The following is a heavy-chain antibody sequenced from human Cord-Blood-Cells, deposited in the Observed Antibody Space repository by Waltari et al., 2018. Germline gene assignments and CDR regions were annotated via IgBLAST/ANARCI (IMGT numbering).Heavy chain of an antibody. CDR2: ISSSSSYI. CDR1: GFTFSSYS. D-gene: IGHD6-6*01. Sequence: EVQLVESGGGLVKPGGSLRLSCAASGFTFSSYSMNWVSQAPGKGLEWVSSISSSSSYIYYADSVKGRFTISRDNAKNSLYLQMNSLRAEDTAVYYCAKAHTSIAAYWYFDLWGRGTLVTVSS. V-gene: IGHV3-21*01. J-gene: IGHJ2*01. CDR3: AKAHTSIAAYWYFDL.